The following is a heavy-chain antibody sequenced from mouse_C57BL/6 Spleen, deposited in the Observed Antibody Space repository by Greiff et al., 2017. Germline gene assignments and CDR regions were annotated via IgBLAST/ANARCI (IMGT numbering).Heavy chain of an antibody. CDR2: IRLKSDNYAT. V-gene: IGHV6-3*01. CDR1: GFTFSNYW. Sequence: EVMLVESGGGLVQPGGSMKLSCVASGFTFSNYWMNWVRQSPEKGLEWVAQIRLKSDNYATHYAESVKGRFTISRDDSKSRVYLQMNNLRAEDTGIYYCTKTNWDWYFDVWGTGTTVTVSS. CDR3: TKTNWDWYFDV. J-gene: IGHJ1*03. D-gene: IGHD4-1*01.